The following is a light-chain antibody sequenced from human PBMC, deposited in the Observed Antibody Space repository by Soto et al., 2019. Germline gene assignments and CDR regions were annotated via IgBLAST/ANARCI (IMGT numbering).Light chain of an antibody. J-gene: IGLJ1*01. CDR2: DVS. CDR1: SSDFGGYNF. CDR3: CSYAGTFYV. V-gene: IGLV2-11*01. Sequence: QSALTQPRSVSGSPGQSVTISCTGTSSDFGGYNFVSWYQQHPGKAPKLMIYDVSERPSGVPDRFSGSKSGNTASLTISGLQAEDEADYYCCSYAGTFYVFGTGTMVTVL.